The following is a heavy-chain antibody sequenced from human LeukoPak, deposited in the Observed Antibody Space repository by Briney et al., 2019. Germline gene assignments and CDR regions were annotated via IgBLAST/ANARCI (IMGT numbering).Heavy chain of an antibody. Sequence: PGGSLRLSCAASGFTFSSYAMSWVRQAPGKGLEWVSAISGSGGSTYYADSVKGRFTISRDNSKNTLYLQMNSLRAEDTAVYYCAKRPEGYCSSTSCPPDYWGQGTLVTVSS. J-gene: IGHJ4*02. D-gene: IGHD2-2*01. CDR3: AKRPEGYCSSTSCPPDY. CDR2: ISGSGGST. V-gene: IGHV3-23*01. CDR1: GFTFSSYA.